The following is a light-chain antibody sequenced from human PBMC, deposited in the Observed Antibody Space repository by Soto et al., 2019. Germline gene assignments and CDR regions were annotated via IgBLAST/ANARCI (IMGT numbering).Light chain of an antibody. CDR2: DDY. Sequence: QSVLTQPPSVSAAPGQKVTISCSGSSSNIGNNYVSWYQQLPGTAPKFLIYDDYKRPSGIPDRFSGSKSGTSATLVITGLQTGDKADYYCGTWDTSLYTVVFGGGTKLTVL. CDR1: SSNIGNNY. J-gene: IGLJ2*01. V-gene: IGLV1-51*01. CDR3: GTWDTSLYTVV.